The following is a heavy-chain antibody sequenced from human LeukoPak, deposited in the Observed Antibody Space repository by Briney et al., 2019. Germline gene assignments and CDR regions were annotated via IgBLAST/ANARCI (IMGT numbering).Heavy chain of an antibody. Sequence: PSETLSLTCTVSGGSISSGSYYWSWIRQPAGKGLEWIGRIYTSGSTNYNPSLKSRVTISVDTSKNQFFLKLSSVTAADTAVYYCAREAGYSYGYELWGQGTLVTVSS. D-gene: IGHD5-18*01. CDR3: AREAGYSYGYEL. CDR1: GGSISSGSYY. V-gene: IGHV4-61*02. J-gene: IGHJ4*02. CDR2: IYTSGST.